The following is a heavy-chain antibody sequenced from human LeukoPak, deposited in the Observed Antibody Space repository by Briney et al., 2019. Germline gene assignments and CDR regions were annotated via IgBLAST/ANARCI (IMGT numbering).Heavy chain of an antibody. CDR2: VNHSGSP. Sequence: SETLSLTCAVYGGAFSGYSWSWIRQPPGKGLEWIGEVNHSGSPNYNPSLKSRVTVSVDTCRNQFSLNLNSVTAADTAVYYCARGRGYEYGDYDYWGQGTLVTVSS. J-gene: IGHJ4*02. D-gene: IGHD4-17*01. CDR1: GGAFSGYS. V-gene: IGHV4-34*01. CDR3: ARGRGYEYGDYDY.